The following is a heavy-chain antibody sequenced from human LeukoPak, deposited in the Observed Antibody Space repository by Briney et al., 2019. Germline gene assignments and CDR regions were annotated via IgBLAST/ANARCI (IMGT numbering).Heavy chain of an antibody. V-gene: IGHV1-18*01. CDR1: GYTFTSYG. J-gene: IGHJ5*01. CDR3: ARDSGFSSGPSGLFDS. D-gene: IGHD6-19*01. Sequence: AASVKVSCRASGYTFTSYGISWVRQAPGQGLEWMGWISAYNGNTNYAQKLQGRVTMTTDTSTSTAYMELRSLRSDDTAVYYCARDSGFSSGPSGLFDSWGQGTLVTVSS. CDR2: ISAYNGNT.